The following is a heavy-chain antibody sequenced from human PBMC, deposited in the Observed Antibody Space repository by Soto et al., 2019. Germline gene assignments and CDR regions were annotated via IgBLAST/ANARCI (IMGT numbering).Heavy chain of an antibody. Sequence: SETLSLTCTVSGGSISSGGYYWSWIRQHPGKGLEWIGYIYYSGSTYYNPSLKSRVTISVDTSKNQFSLKLSSVTAADTAVYYCARVSRGIAAAGYYYYYYGMDVWGQGTTVTVSS. CDR1: GGSISSGGYY. D-gene: IGHD6-13*01. CDR3: ARVSRGIAAAGYYYYYYGMDV. V-gene: IGHV4-31*03. J-gene: IGHJ6*02. CDR2: IYYSGST.